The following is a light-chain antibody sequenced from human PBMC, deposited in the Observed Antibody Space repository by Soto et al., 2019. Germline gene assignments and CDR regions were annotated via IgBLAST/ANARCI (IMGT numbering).Light chain of an antibody. CDR2: AAS. CDR3: LQDRHYPRT. J-gene: IGKJ1*01. Sequence: AIQMTQSPSSLSASVGDRVTITCRASQGIRNDLGWYQQKPGKPPKLLIYAASSLQSGDPSRFSGSGSGTDFTLTISSLQPEDFATYYCLQDRHYPRTLGQGTKVEIK. CDR1: QGIRND. V-gene: IGKV1-6*01.